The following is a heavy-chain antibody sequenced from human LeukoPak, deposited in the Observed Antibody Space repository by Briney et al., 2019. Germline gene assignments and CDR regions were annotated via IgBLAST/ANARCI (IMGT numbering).Heavy chain of an antibody. D-gene: IGHD6-19*01. Sequence: PSETLSLTCAVYGGSFSGYYWSWIRQPPGKGLEWIGEINHSGSTNYNPSLKSRVTISVDTSKNQFSLKLSSATAADTAVYYCARVNVRLAVVLDYWGQGTLVTVSS. CDR2: INHSGST. V-gene: IGHV4-34*01. CDR1: GGSFSGYY. J-gene: IGHJ4*02. CDR3: ARVNVRLAVVLDY.